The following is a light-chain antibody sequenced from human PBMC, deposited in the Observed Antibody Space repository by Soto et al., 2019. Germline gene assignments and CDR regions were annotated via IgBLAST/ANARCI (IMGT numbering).Light chain of an antibody. Sequence: EIVMTQSPATLSVSPGESATLSCRASQSVSSNLAWHQQKPGQAPRILMYDASTRATGIPARFSGSGSGTEFTLTIISLQSEDFAVYYCQHYNNWPPWTFGQGTKVDIK. CDR2: DAS. J-gene: IGKJ1*01. V-gene: IGKV3-15*01. CDR3: QHYNNWPPWT. CDR1: QSVSSN.